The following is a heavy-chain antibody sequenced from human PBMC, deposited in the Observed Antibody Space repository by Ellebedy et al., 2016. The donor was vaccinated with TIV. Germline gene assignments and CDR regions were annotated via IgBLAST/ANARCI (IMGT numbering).Heavy chain of an antibody. CDR2: ISDRSTTI. J-gene: IGHJ4*02. CDR1: GFTFSSYN. CDR3: ARGTHDIVVVLDY. V-gene: IGHV3-48*04. D-gene: IGHD2-15*01. Sequence: GESLKISCSVSGFTFSSYNMNWVRQAPGKGLEWVSYISDRSTTIYYADSVKGRFTISRDNAKNLLYLRMNSLRAEDTAVYYCARGTHDIVVVLDYWGQGTLVTVSS.